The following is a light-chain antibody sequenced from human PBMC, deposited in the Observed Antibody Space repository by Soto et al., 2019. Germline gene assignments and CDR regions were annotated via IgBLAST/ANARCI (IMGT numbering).Light chain of an antibody. CDR2: GAS. Sequence: EIVMTQSPATLSVSPGERATLSCSASQSVSSTLAWYQQKPGQATRLLIYGASTRATGIPARFSGSGSRTEFTLTISSLQSEDFAVYYCQQYNNWPPYTFGQGTKLEIK. CDR1: QSVSST. J-gene: IGKJ2*01. CDR3: QQYNNWPPYT. V-gene: IGKV3-15*01.